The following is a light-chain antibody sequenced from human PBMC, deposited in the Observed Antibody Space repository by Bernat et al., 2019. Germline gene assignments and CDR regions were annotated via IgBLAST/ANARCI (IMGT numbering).Light chain of an antibody. Sequence: DIHMTQSPSSLSASVGDRVTITCRASQSISSYLNWYQQKPGKAPKLLLYAASSLQSGVPSRFSGSGSGTAFTLTISSLQPEDFATYYCQQSYSTPRTFGQGTKVEIK. J-gene: IGKJ1*01. CDR2: AAS. CDR1: QSISSY. V-gene: IGKV1-39*01. CDR3: QQSYSTPRT.